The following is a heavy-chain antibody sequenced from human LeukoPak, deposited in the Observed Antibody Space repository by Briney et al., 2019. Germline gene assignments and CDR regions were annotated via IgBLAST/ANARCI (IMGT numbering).Heavy chain of an antibody. D-gene: IGHD3-3*01. CDR2: INAGNGNT. V-gene: IGHV1-3*03. Sequence: EASVKVSCKASGYTFTSYYMHWVRQAPGQRLEWMGWINAGNGNTKYSQEFQGRVTITRDTSASTAYMELSSLRSEDMAVYYCARGPYYDFWSAHLDYWGQGTLVTVSS. CDR3: ARGPYYDFWSAHLDY. J-gene: IGHJ4*02. CDR1: GYTFTSYY.